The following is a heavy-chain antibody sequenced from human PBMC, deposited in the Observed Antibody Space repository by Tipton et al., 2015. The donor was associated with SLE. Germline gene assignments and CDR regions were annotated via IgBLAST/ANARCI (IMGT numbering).Heavy chain of an antibody. V-gene: IGHV4-34*01. Sequence: TLSLTCAVYGGSFSDYFWTWIRQPPGKGLEWIGEINHSGSTNYNPSLKSRVTISVDTTKNQFSLRLSSVTAADTAVYYCEGAATGTNYYLDVWGKGTTVTVSS. D-gene: IGHD4-17*01. CDR1: GGSFSDYF. J-gene: IGHJ6*03. CDR3: EGAATGTNYYLDV. CDR2: INHSGST.